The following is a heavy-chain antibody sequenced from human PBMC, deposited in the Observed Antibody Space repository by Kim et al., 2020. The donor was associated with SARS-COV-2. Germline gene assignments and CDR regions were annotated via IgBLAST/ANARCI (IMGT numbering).Heavy chain of an antibody. J-gene: IGHJ5*02. CDR2: IRSKAYGGTT. CDR1: GFTFGDYA. V-gene: IGHV3-49*03. Sequence: GGSLRLSCTASGFTFGDYAMSWFRQAPGKGLEWVGFIRSKAYGGTTEYAASVKGRFTISRDDSKSIAYLQMNSLKTEDTAVYYCTSAHRRRGYSSGWYTGGAINWFDPWGQGTLVTVSS. CDR3: TSAHRRRGYSSGWYTGGAINWFDP. D-gene: IGHD6-19*01.